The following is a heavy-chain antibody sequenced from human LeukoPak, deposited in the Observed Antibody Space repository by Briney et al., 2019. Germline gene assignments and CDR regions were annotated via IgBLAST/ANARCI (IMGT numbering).Heavy chain of an antibody. V-gene: IGHV5-51*01. CDR3: ARVGGFLEWFYCFDP. J-gene: IGHJ5*02. CDR2: IYPGDSDT. CDR1: GYSFTSYW. D-gene: IGHD3-3*01. Sequence: GESLKISCKGSGYSFTSYWIGWVRQMPGKGLEWMGIIYPGDSDTRYSPSFQGQVTISADKSISTAYLQWSSLKASDTAMYYCARVGGFLEWFYCFDPWGQGTLVTVSS.